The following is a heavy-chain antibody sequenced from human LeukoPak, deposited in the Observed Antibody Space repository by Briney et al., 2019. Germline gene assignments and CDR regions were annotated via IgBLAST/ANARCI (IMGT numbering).Heavy chain of an antibody. CDR3: TEFYFDRSGYADY. D-gene: IGHD3-22*01. CDR1: GGSISSTNYY. V-gene: IGHV4-39*01. Sequence: PSETLSLTCTVSGGSISSTNYYWGWIRQPPGKGLEWIGSIYYSGNTYYNPSLKSRVTISVDMSENQVSLKLRSVTAADTAVYYCTEFYFDRSGYADYLGQGTLVTVSS. CDR2: IYYSGNT. J-gene: IGHJ4*02.